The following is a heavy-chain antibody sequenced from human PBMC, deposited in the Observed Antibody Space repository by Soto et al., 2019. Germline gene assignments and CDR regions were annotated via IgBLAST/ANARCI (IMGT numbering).Heavy chain of an antibody. CDR2: ISYDGSNK. V-gene: IGHV3-30*04. Sequence: QRLSCAASGFTFSTYAMHWVRQAPGKGLEWVAVISYDGSNKHYADSVKGRFTISRDNSKNTLYLQMTSLRAEDTAPYYCARGWGYFDSSGFPYLYAMDVWGQGTTVTVSS. D-gene: IGHD3-22*01. CDR3: ARGWGYFDSSGFPYLYAMDV. CDR1: GFTFSTYA. J-gene: IGHJ6*02.